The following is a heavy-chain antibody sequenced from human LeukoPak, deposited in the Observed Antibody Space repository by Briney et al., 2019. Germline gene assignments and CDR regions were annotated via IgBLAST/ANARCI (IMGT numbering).Heavy chain of an antibody. D-gene: IGHD2-2*01. CDR3: ARDRYLSSR. J-gene: IGHJ4*02. Sequence: PGGSLRLSCAASGFTFSSYGMHWVRQAPGKGLEWVAVISHDGSNKYYADSVKGRFTISRDNAKNSLYLQMSRLRDKDTAVYYCARDRYLSSRWGQGIQVTVSS. V-gene: IGHV3-30*03. CDR2: ISHDGSNK. CDR1: GFTFSSYG.